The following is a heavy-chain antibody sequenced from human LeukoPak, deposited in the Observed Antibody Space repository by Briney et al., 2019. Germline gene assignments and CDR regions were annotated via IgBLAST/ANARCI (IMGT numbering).Heavy chain of an antibody. D-gene: IGHD4-11*01. CDR3: ARGTVTRTKFDY. J-gene: IGHJ4*02. Sequence: SETLSLTCTVSGGSISSHYWSWIRQPPGKGLEWIGCIYYSGSTNYNPSLKSRVTISVDTSKNQFPLKLSSVTAADTAVYYSARGTVTRTKFDYWGQGTLVTVSS. CDR1: GGSISSHY. CDR2: IYYSGST. V-gene: IGHV4-59*11.